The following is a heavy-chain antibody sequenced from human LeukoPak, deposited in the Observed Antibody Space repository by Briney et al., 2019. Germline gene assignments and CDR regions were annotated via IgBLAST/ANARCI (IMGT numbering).Heavy chain of an antibody. CDR1: GGPISSYY. CDR3: ARHRGPAGPDQ. CDR2: IYYTGST. D-gene: IGHD3-10*01. J-gene: IGHJ5*02. Sequence: SETLSLTCTVSGGPISSYYWSWIRQPPGKGLEWIGSIYYTGSTSYNPSLKSRVTISLDTSKNQFPLKLSSVTAADTAVYYCARHRGPAGPDQWGQGTLVTVSS. V-gene: IGHV4-39*01.